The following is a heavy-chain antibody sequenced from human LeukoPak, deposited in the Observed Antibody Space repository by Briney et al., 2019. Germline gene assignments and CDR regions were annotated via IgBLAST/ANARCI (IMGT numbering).Heavy chain of an antibody. CDR3: AKNFVDTAMTYFDY. CDR1: GFSFSTYG. V-gene: IGHV3-30*02. Sequence: GGSLRLSCAASGFSFSTYGMHWVRQAPGKGLEWVTFMQYDGSEEYYADSVKGRFTISRDNSKNTLYLQMNSLRAEDTAVYYCAKNFVDTAMTYFDYWGQGTLVTVSS. J-gene: IGHJ4*02. D-gene: IGHD5-18*01. CDR2: MQYDGSEE.